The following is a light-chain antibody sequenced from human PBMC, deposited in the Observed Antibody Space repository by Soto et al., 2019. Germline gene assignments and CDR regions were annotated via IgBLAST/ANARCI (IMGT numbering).Light chain of an antibody. V-gene: IGKV3-20*01. CDR3: QQYDSSPYT. J-gene: IGKJ2*01. CDR1: LSVSSSF. Sequence: EIVLTQSPGTLSLSPGERATLSCRASLSVSSSFLAWYQHKPGQAPRLLIYGASSRATGIPDRFSGSGSGTDFTLTISRLEPEDFAVYYCQQYDSSPYTFGQGTKLEIK. CDR2: GAS.